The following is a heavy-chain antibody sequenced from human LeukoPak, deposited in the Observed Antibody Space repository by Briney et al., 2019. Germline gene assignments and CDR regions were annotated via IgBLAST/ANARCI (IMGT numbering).Heavy chain of an antibody. CDR1: GFTFSSYA. J-gene: IGHJ4*02. V-gene: IGHV3-30*04. CDR2: ISYDGSNK. Sequence: GGSLRLSCAASGFTFSSYAMHWVRQAPGKGLEWVAVISYDGSNKYYADSVKGRFTIPRDNSKNTLYLQMNSLRAEDTAVYYCARDSSGYDGYFDYWGQGTLVTVSS. D-gene: IGHD5-12*01. CDR3: ARDSSGYDGYFDY.